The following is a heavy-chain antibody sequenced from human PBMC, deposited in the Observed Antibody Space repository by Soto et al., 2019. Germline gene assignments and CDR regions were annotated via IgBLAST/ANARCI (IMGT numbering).Heavy chain of an antibody. CDR3: ARDRGPSSGYYPYWFDP. V-gene: IGHV1-69*12. Sequence: QVQLVQSGAEVKKPGSSVKVSCKASGGTFSSYAITWVRQAPGQGLEWMGGIIPIFGTANYAQKFQGRVTITVDESTSTTYMGLSSLRSEDTAVYYCARDRGPSSGYYPYWFDPWGQGTLVTVYS. CDR1: GGTFSSYA. J-gene: IGHJ5*02. D-gene: IGHD3-22*01. CDR2: IIPIFGTA.